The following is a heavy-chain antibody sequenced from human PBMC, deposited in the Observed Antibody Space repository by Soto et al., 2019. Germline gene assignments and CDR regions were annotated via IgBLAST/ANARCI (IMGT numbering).Heavy chain of an antibody. J-gene: IGHJ4*02. CDR3: SIGGHITVVTASFDF. Sequence: ASVKVSCKASENTFSSYYLHWVRQAPGQGLEWMGMIHPSGGGATYAQKFLGRVTMTRDTSTSTVFMELSSLRSEDTAIYYCSIGGHITVVTASFDFWGQGTLVTVSS. CDR1: ENTFSSYY. V-gene: IGHV1-46*03. CDR2: IHPSGGGA. D-gene: IGHD2-21*02.